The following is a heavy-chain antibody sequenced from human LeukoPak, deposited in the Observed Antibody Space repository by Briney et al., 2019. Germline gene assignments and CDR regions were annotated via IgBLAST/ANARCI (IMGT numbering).Heavy chain of an antibody. D-gene: IGHD6-13*01. J-gene: IGHJ4*02. V-gene: IGHV2-70*01. Sequence: SGPTLVKPTQTLTLTCTFSGFSLSTSGMCVSWIRQPPGKALEWLALIDWDDDKYYSTSLKTRLTISKDTSKNQVVLTMTNMGPVDTATYYCARIAPPGIAAAGAFDYWGQGTLVTVSS. CDR3: ARIAPPGIAAAGAFDY. CDR1: GFSLSTSGMC. CDR2: IDWDDDK.